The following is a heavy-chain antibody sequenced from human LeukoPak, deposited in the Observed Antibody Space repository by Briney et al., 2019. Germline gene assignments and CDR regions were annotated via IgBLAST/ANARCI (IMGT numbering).Heavy chain of an antibody. V-gene: IGHV4-39*07. Sequence: PSETLSLTCTVSGGSISSSSYYWGWLRQPPGKGLEWIGNMYYSGSTYYNPSLKSRVTISVDTSKNQFSLKLSSVTAADTAVYYCARGYYYDSSQHWGQGTLVTVSS. J-gene: IGHJ1*01. CDR1: GGSISSSSYY. D-gene: IGHD3-22*01. CDR2: MYYSGST. CDR3: ARGYYYDSSQH.